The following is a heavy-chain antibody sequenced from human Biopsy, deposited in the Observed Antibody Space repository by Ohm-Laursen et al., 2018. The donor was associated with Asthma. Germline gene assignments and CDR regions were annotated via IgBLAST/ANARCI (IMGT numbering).Heavy chain of an antibody. J-gene: IGHJ4*02. CDR1: YGSTTSGGYY. D-gene: IGHD3-22*01. CDR2: IYYSGST. V-gene: IGHV4-31*03. CDR3: ARAQDYYDSRGYYRSFDY. Sequence: SETLSLTCTVSYGSTTSGGYYWTWIRQHPGKGLEWIGFIYYSGSTYYNPSLKSRVGISIDTSKNQFSLKLSSVTAADTAVYYCARAQDYYDSRGYYRSFDYWGQGTLVTVSS.